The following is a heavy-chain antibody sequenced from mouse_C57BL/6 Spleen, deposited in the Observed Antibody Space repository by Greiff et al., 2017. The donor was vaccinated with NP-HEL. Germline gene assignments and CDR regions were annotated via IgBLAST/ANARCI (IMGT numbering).Heavy chain of an antibody. CDR2: IYPGDGDT. D-gene: IGHD1-1*01. CDR3: ARRGLITTVFDY. Sequence: QVQLQQSGAELVKPGASVKISCKASGYAFSSYWMNWVKQRPGKGLEWIGQIYPGDGDTNYNGKFKGKATLTADKSSSTAYMQLSSLTSEDSAVYFCARRGLITTVFDYWGQGTTLTVSS. J-gene: IGHJ2*01. V-gene: IGHV1-80*01. CDR1: GYAFSSYW.